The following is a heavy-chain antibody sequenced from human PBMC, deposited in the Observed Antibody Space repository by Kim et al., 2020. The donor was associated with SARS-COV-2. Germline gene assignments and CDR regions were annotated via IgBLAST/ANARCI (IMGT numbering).Heavy chain of an antibody. D-gene: IGHD2-15*01. J-gene: IGHJ4*02. Sequence: GGSLRLSCAASGFTFSSYAMSWVRQAPGKGLEWVSAISGSGGSTYYADSVKGRFTISRDNSKNTLYLQMNSLRAEDTAVYYCAKDELLGYCSGGSCDTRIQVDYWGQGTLVTVSS. CDR3: AKDELLGYCSGGSCDTRIQVDY. V-gene: IGHV3-23*01. CDR2: ISGSGGST. CDR1: GFTFSSYA.